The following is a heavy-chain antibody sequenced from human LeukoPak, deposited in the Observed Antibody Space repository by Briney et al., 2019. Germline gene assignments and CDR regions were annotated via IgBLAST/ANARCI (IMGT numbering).Heavy chain of an antibody. CDR2: IYYSGST. D-gene: IGHD2-8*02. CDR1: GASIRGSSYY. J-gene: IGHJ6*03. Sequence: PSETLSLTCTVSGASIRGSSYYWAWIRQTPGNGLEWIGSIYYSGSTHYTPSLETRLTISVDTSKNQFSLRVISVTAADTAVYYCARNCTCSNSGGFDYWCRGKGTTVTASS. V-gene: IGHV4-39*01. CDR3: ARNCTCSNSGGFDYWC.